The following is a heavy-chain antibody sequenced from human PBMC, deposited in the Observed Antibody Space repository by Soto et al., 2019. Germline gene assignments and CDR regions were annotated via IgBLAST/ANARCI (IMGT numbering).Heavy chain of an antibody. CDR1: GFTFSSYA. CDR3: AKGIRDYYDSSGYYFGY. J-gene: IGHJ4*02. D-gene: IGHD3-22*01. V-gene: IGHV3-23*01. Sequence: GGSLRLSCAASGFTFSSYAMSWVRQAPGKGLEWVSAISGSGGSTYYADSVKGRFTISRDNSKNTLYLQMNSLRAEDTAVYYCAKGIRDYYDSSGYYFGYWGQGTLVTVSS. CDR2: ISGSGGST.